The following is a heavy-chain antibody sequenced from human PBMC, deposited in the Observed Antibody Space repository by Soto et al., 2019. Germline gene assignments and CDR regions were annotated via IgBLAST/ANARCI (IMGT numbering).Heavy chain of an antibody. D-gene: IGHD2-8*02. J-gene: IGHJ4*02. V-gene: IGHV3-23*01. CDR2: ISHNGGDT. CDR3: ARRLAPSGSGWDY. Sequence: GGSLRLYCAASGFTFGTYAMMWVRQAPGKGLEWVSRISHNGGDTYYTDSVRGRFTVSRDNSKNILYLQMNSLRAEDTAVYYCARRLAPSGSGWDYWGQGTPVTVSS. CDR1: GFTFGTYA.